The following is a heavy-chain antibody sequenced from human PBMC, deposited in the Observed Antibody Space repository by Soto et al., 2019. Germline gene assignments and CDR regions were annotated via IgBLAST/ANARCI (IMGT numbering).Heavy chain of an antibody. J-gene: IGHJ3*02. D-gene: IGHD3-22*01. CDR1: GGSISSYY. CDR3: ARIYYDSSGLGAFDT. V-gene: IGHV4-59*01. CDR2: IYYSGST. Sequence: SETLSLTCTVSGGSISSYYWSWIRQPPGRGLEWIGYIYYSGSTNYNPSLKSRVTISVDTSKNQFSLKLSSVTAADTAVYYCARIYYDSSGLGAFDTWGQGTMVTVSS.